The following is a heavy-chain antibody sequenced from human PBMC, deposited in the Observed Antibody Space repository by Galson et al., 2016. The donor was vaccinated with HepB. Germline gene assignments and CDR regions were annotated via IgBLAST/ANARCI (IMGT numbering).Heavy chain of an antibody. CDR3: ARGYCSGGSCYYFDF. CDR2: IYYSGST. Sequence: SETLSLTCTVSGDSISLYYWNWIRQPPGKGLEWIGCIYYSGSTNSNPSLKSRVTISLDESRNQFSLRLSSVTAADTAVYFCARGYCSGGSCYYFDFWGQGTLVTVSS. J-gene: IGHJ4*02. D-gene: IGHD2-15*01. CDR1: GDSISLYY. V-gene: IGHV4-59*12.